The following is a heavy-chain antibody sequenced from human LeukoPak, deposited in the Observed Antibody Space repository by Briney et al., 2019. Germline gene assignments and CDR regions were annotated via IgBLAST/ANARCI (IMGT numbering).Heavy chain of an antibody. V-gene: IGHV3-21*01. CDR1: GFTFSSYS. CDR3: ARHYYDSSGTFDY. D-gene: IGHD3-22*01. Sequence: GGSLRLSCAASGFTFSSYSMNWVRQAPGKGLKWVSSISSSSSYIYYADSVKGRFTISRDNAKNSLYLQMNSLRAEDTAVYYCARHYYDSSGTFDYWGQGTLVTVSS. J-gene: IGHJ4*02. CDR2: ISSSSSYI.